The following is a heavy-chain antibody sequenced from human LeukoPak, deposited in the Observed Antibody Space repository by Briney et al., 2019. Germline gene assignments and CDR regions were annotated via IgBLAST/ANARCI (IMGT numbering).Heavy chain of an antibody. CDR3: ARRYGDYVVHFFDY. V-gene: IGHV4-4*07. Sequence: SETLSLTCTVSGGSISSYYWSWIRQPAGKGLEWIGRIYTSGSTNYNPSLKSRVTISVDTSKNQFSLKLSSVTAADTAVYYCARRYGDYVVHFFDYWGQGTLVTVSS. CDR1: GGSISSYY. D-gene: IGHD4-17*01. J-gene: IGHJ4*02. CDR2: IYTSGST.